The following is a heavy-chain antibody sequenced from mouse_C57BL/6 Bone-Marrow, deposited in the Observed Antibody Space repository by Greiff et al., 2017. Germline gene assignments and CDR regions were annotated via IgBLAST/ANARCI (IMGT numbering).Heavy chain of an antibody. CDR2: IDPSDSYT. Sequence: VQLQQPGAELVKPGASVTLSCKASGYTFTSYWMQWVKQRPGQGLEWIGEIDPSDSYTNYNQKFKGKATLTVDTSSSTAYVQLSSLTSEDSAVYYCAREVGFAYWGQGTLVTVSA. D-gene: IGHD1-3*01. CDR3: AREVGFAY. V-gene: IGHV1-50*01. CDR1: GYTFTSYW. J-gene: IGHJ3*01.